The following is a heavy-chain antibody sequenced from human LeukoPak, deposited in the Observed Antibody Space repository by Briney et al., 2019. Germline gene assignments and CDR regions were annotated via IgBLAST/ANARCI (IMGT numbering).Heavy chain of an antibody. CDR2: MSSNGGRT. J-gene: IGHJ3*02. D-gene: IGHD2-2*01. CDR1: GFAFSSYG. Sequence: PGGSLRLSCAASGFAFSSYGMFWVRQAPGKGLEYVSFMSSNGGRTYYANSVKGRFTISRDNSKNVLYLQMGSLRAEDMAVYYCARDRCSSTSCLNTFDIWGQGTMVTVSS. CDR3: ARDRCSSTSCLNTFDI. V-gene: IGHV3-64*01.